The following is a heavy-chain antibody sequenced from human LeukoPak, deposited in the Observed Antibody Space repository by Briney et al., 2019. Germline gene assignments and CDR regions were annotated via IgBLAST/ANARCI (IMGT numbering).Heavy chain of an antibody. CDR3: ARAPTGGIAVAGLYYYYGMDV. Sequence: SETLSLTCTVSGGSISSYYWSWIRQPPGKGLEWIGYIYYSGSTNYNPSLKSRVTISVDTSKNQFSLKLSSVTAADTAVYYCARAPTGGIAVAGLYYYYGMDVWGQGTTVTVSS. J-gene: IGHJ6*02. V-gene: IGHV4-59*01. CDR1: GGSISSYY. CDR2: IYYSGST. D-gene: IGHD6-19*01.